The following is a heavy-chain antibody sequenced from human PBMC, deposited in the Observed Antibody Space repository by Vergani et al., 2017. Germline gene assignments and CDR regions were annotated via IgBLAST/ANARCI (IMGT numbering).Heavy chain of an antibody. D-gene: IGHD2-2*01. V-gene: IGHV3-53*04. Sequence: EVQLVESGGGLVQPGGSLRLSCAASGFTVSSNYMSWVRQAPGKGLEWVSVIYSGGSTYYAESVKGRFTISRHNSKNTLYLQMNSLRAEDTAVYYCARGALVVPGHWYFDLWGRGTLVTVSS. CDR2: IYSGGST. J-gene: IGHJ2*01. CDR1: GFTVSSNY. CDR3: ARGALVVPGHWYFDL.